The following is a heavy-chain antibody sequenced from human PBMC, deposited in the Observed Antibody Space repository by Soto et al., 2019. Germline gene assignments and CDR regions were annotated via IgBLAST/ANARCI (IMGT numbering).Heavy chain of an antibody. CDR1: SGSISSNEW. Sequence: QVQLQESGPGRVKPSETLSLTCVVSSGSISSNEWWGWVRQPPGKGLEWVGDISHGGSPNYSPSLEGRVTISIDPSRNQFSRRLSSVTAADTAVYYCATRDSFGTRWGQGTLVTVSS. D-gene: IGHD3-10*01. CDR3: ATRDSFGTR. J-gene: IGHJ4*02. CDR2: ISHGGSP. V-gene: IGHV4-4*02.